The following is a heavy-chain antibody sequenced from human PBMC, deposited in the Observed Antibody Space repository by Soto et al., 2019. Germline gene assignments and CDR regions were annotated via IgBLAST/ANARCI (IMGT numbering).Heavy chain of an antibody. CDR3: VGYYYDSSGYPSKDC. D-gene: IGHD3-22*01. J-gene: IGHJ4*02. Sequence: GGSLRLSCAASGFTFSDYYMSWIRQAPGKGLEWVSYISSSGRTIYYADSVKGRFTISRDNAQNSLYLQMNSLRAEDTAVYYCVGYYYDSSGYPSKDCWGQGTLVTVSS. CDR1: GFTFSDYY. V-gene: IGHV3-11*01. CDR2: ISSSGRTI.